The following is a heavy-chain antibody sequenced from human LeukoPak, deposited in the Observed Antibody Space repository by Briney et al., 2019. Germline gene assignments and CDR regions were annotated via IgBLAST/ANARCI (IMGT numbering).Heavy chain of an antibody. V-gene: IGHV4-4*07. CDR3: AREVEMAKQFDY. D-gene: IGHD5-24*01. Sequence: SETLSLTCTVSGGSISSYYWSWIRQPAGKGLEWIGRMSTTGSTNYNPSLRSRVTMSVDTSKNQFYLKLSSVTAADTAVYYCAREVEMAKQFDYWGQGTLVTVSS. CDR1: GGSISSYY. CDR2: MSTTGST. J-gene: IGHJ4*02.